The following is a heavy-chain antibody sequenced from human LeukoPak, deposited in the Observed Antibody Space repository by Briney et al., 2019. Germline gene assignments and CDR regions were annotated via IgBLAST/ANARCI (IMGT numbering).Heavy chain of an antibody. CDR1: GFTFSDYY. J-gene: IGHJ5*02. CDR2: ISSSSSYT. CDR3: ARGPPMSSGYYPRSDL. V-gene: IGHV3-11*05. Sequence: GGSLRLSCAASGFTFSDYYMSWIRQAPGKGLEWVSYISSSSSYTNYADSVKGRFTISRDNAKDSLYLQMNSLRAEDTGFYYCARGPPMSSGYYPRSDLWGQGTLVTVSS. D-gene: IGHD3-3*01.